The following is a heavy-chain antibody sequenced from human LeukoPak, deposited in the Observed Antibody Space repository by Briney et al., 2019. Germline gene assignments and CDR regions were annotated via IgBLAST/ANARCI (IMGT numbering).Heavy chain of an antibody. CDR3: ARVMMGATVTTFHYYCMDV. D-gene: IGHD4-11*01. Sequence: GGSLRLSCAACGFTFSHYSIDWVRKAPGKGLDRVASITSSSSHIYYADSVKVRFTISRDNTKNEEYLRMNSLRGEDTAIYYCARVMMGATVTTFHYYCMDVWGVGTAVTVSS. J-gene: IGHJ6*03. V-gene: IGHV3-21*01. CDR1: GFTFSHYS. CDR2: ITSSSSHI.